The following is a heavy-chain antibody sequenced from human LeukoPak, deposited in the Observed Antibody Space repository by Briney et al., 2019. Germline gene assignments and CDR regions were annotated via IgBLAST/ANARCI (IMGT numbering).Heavy chain of an antibody. CDR2: INPNSGGT. V-gene: IGHV1-2*02. CDR1: GYTFTGYY. J-gene: IGHJ4*02. Sequence: ASVKVSCKASGYTFTGYYMHWVRQAPGQGLEWMGWINPNSGGTNYAQKFQGRVTMTRDTSISTAYMELSRQRSDDTAVYYCARVRFITARWLLDYWGQGTLVAVSS. D-gene: IGHD4-23*01. CDR3: ARVRFITARWLLDY.